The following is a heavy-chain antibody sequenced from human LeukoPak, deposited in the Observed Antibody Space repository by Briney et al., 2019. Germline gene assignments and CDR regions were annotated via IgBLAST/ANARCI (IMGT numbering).Heavy chain of an antibody. CDR1: GYTFTSYD. J-gene: IGHJ3*02. Sequence: GASVKVSCKASGYTFTSYDINWVRQATGQGLEWMGWMNPNSGNTGYAQKYQGRVTITRNTSISTAYMELSSLRSEDTAVYYCATPTAITGDDTFDIWGQGTMVTGSS. CDR2: MNPNSGNT. V-gene: IGHV1-8*03. D-gene: IGHD7-27*01. CDR3: ATPTAITGDDTFDI.